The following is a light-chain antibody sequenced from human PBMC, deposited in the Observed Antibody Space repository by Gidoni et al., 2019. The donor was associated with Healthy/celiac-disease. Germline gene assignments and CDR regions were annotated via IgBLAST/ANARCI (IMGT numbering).Light chain of an antibody. CDR1: KSVSSN. V-gene: IGKV3-15*01. Sequence: EIVITQSPATLSVSPGERATLSCSASKSVSSNLAWYQQKPGQAPRLLIYGASTRATGIPARFSGSGSGTEFTLTISSLQSEDFAVYYCQQYNNWPGTFGQGTKVEIK. CDR3: QQYNNWPGT. J-gene: IGKJ1*01. CDR2: GAS.